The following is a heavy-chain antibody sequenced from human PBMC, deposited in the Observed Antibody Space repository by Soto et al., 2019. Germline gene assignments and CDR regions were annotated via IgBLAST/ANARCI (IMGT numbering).Heavy chain of an antibody. J-gene: IGHJ6*03. V-gene: IGHV4-31*03. D-gene: IGHD1-7*01. Sequence: QVQLQESGPGLVKPSQTLSLTCTVSGGSISSGGYYWSWIRQHPGKGLEWIGYIYYSGSTYYNPSLKSRVTISVDTSKNQSSLKLSSVTAAETAVYYCARVQTGTTGWGYSYDYMVVGGKGTAVTVSS. CDR1: GGSISSGGYY. CDR3: ARVQTGTTGWGYSYDYMVV. CDR2: IYYSGST.